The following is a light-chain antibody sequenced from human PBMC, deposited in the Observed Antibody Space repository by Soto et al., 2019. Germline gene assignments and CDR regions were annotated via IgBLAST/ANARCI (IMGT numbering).Light chain of an antibody. Sequence: DIVMTQSPLSLSVTPGQPASISCKSSQSLLHSDGKTYLYWFLQKPGQPPHLLIYEVSNRFSVVPDRFTGSGLETAFTLKISRVEAEDVGLYYCMQTTQFPLFTFGPGTKVDIK. CDR3: MQTTQFPLFT. J-gene: IGKJ3*01. CDR2: EVS. V-gene: IGKV2D-29*01. CDR1: QSLLHSDGKTY.